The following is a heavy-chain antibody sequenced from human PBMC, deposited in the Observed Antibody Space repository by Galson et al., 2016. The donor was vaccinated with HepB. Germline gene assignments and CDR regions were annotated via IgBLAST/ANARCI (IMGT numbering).Heavy chain of an antibody. CDR3: ANDFYYKTSCNDKIFGY. J-gene: IGHJ4*02. D-gene: IGHD2/OR15-2a*01. V-gene: IGHV3-23*01. CDR1: GFTISGYA. Sequence: SLRLSCAASGFTISGYAMSWVRQAPGKGLEWVSSLGPSVGETFYADSVKGRITVSRDNSKNTVYLQMSSLRAEDTAVYYCANDFYYKTSCNDKIFGYWGQGTLVTVSS. CDR2: LGPSVGET.